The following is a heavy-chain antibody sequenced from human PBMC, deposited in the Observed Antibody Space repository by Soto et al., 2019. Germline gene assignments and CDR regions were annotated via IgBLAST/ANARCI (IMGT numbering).Heavy chain of an antibody. J-gene: IGHJ6*02. CDR3: VKVWVCCSGGSCYSGLYTMDV. Sequence: GGTLRLSCSASGFTFSRYVMHWVRQAPGKGLKWVAVIWYDGSNKYYADSVKGRFTISRDNSKNTLYLQMSSLRAEDTAVYYCVKVWVCCSGGSCYSGLYTMDVWGQGTTVTVSS. D-gene: IGHD2-15*01. CDR1: GFTFSRYV. V-gene: IGHV3-30*02. CDR2: IWYDGSNK.